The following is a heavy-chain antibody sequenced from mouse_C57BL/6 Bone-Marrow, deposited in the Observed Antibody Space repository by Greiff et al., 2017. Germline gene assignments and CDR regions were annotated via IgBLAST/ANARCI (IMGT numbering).Heavy chain of an antibody. Sequence: EVKLMESGGGLVQPGGSLKLSCAASGFTFSDYYMYWVRQTPEKRLEWVAYISNGGGSTYYPDTVKGRFTISRDNAKNTLYLQMSRLKSEDTAMYYCARSGFDYWGQGTTLTVSS. D-gene: IGHD4-1*01. CDR3: ARSGFDY. J-gene: IGHJ2*01. V-gene: IGHV5-12*01. CDR2: ISNGGGST. CDR1: GFTFSDYY.